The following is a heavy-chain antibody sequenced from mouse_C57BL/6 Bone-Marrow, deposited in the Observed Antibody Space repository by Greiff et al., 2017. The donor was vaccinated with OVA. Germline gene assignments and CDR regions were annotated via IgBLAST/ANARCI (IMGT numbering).Heavy chain of an antibody. CDR3: AITGYFDY. J-gene: IGHJ2*01. D-gene: IGHD4-1*01. Sequence: DVMLVESGGGLVKPGGSLKLSCAASGFTFSDYGMHWVRQAPEKGLEWVAYISSGSGTIYYADTVKGRFTISRDNAKNTLFLQMTSLRSEDTAMYYCAITGYFDYWGQGTTLTVSS. CDR1: GFTFSDYG. CDR2: ISSGSGTI. V-gene: IGHV5-17*01.